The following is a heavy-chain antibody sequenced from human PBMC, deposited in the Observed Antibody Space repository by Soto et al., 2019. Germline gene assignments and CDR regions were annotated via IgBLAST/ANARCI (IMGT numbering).Heavy chain of an antibody. CDR3: TTDRNYDFLSGYLYIDY. V-gene: IGHV3-15*07. CDR2: IKSKTDGATT. J-gene: IGHJ4*02. D-gene: IGHD3-3*01. CDR1: GFTFCNSW. Sequence: GGSQRLLCAASGFTFCNSWTNWVRQAPGKGLEWIGCIKSKTDGATTDYAAPVKGTFSIARDDSKNTLYLQMNSLKTEDTAVYYCTTDRNYDFLSGYLYIDYWGQGTLVTVSS.